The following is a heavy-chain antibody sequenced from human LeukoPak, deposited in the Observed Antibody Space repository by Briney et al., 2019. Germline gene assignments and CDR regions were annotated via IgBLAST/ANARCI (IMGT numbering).Heavy chain of an antibody. V-gene: IGHV7-4-1*02. D-gene: IGHD2-15*01. Sequence: GASVNVSCKASGYTFTYYGLNWVRQAPGQGLECLGVINTNTGNPTYGEGVTGRFVVSFDTYVSPAYLEISSLKAEDTAIYYCARSRRVVVPSTLNSADDYYYYMDVWGKGTTVTVSS. CDR1: GYTFTYYG. CDR3: ARSRRVVVPSTLNSADDYYYYMDV. J-gene: IGHJ6*03. CDR2: INTNTGNP.